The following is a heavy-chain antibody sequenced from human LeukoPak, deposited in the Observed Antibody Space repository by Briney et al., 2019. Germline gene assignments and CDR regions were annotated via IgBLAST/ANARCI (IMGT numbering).Heavy chain of an antibody. J-gene: IGHJ4*02. V-gene: IGHV3-7*01. CDR2: IRQDGSEK. CDR1: GFTFNSDW. Sequence: PGGSLRLSCAASGFTFNSDWMTWVRQAPGKGLEWLANIRQDGSEKYYADSVKGRFTISRDNANSSLYLQMNSLRAQDTAVYYCARHGYSYGYLDYWGQGTLVTVSS. CDR3: ARHGYSYGYLDY. D-gene: IGHD5-18*01.